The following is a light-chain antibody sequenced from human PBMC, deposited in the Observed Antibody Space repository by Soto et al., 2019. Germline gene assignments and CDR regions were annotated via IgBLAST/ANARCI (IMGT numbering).Light chain of an antibody. Sequence: QSALTQPASVSGSPGQSIAISCTGTSTDVGGFNHVSWYQQHPGEAPKLLIYDVNNRPSGVSDRFSGSKSGNTASLTISGLQADDEDDYYCSSFSTISTFAFGGGTKLTVL. CDR3: SSFSTISTFA. J-gene: IGLJ2*01. V-gene: IGLV2-14*03. CDR2: DVN. CDR1: STDVGGFNH.